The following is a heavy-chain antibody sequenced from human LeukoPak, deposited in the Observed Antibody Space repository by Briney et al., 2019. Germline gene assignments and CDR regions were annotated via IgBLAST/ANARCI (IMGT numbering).Heavy chain of an antibody. CDR3: ARDFYYYDSSGYYPDY. CDR1: GFTFSDYY. D-gene: IGHD3-22*01. Sequence: TGGSLRLSCAASGFTFSDYYMSWIRQAPGKGLEWVSYISSSSSYTNYADSVKGRFTISRDNAKNSLYLQMNSLRAEDTAVYYCARDFYYYDSSGYYPDYWGQGTLVTVSS. V-gene: IGHV3-11*05. J-gene: IGHJ4*02. CDR2: ISSSSSYT.